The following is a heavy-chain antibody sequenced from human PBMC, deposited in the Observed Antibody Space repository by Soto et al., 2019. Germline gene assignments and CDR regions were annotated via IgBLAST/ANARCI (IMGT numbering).Heavy chain of an antibody. CDR2: IIPIFGTA. V-gene: IGHV1-69*13. D-gene: IGHD6-13*01. Sequence: SVKVSCKASGGTFSSYAISWVRQAPGQGLEWMGGIIPIFGTANYAQKFQGRVTITADESTSTAYMELSSLRSEDTAVYYCARDLVAAAGMGQRGNYYYYGMDVWGQGTTVTVSS. CDR3: ARDLVAAAGMGQRGNYYYYGMDV. CDR1: GGTFSSYA. J-gene: IGHJ6*02.